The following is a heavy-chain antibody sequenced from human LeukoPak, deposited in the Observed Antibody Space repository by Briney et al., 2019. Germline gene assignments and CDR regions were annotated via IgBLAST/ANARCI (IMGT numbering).Heavy chain of an antibody. D-gene: IGHD3-16*01. CDR3: ATSVAYYYLDY. J-gene: IGHJ4*02. Sequence: SETLSLTCTVSGGSVNSDSYYWSWIRQPPGQGLEWIGYFYHSGSPTYNPSLRSRVTISVDTSKNQFSLRLSSVTAADTAMYYCATSVAYYYLDYWGQGTLATVSS. V-gene: IGHV4-61*01. CDR1: GGSVNSDSYY. CDR2: FYHSGSP.